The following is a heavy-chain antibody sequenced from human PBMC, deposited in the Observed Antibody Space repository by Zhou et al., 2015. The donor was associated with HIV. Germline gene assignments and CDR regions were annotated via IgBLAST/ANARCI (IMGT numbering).Heavy chain of an antibody. CDR1: GGTFSSYA. D-gene: IGHD1-26*01. Sequence: QVQLVQSGAEVKKPGSSVKVSCKASGGTFSSYAISWVRQAPGQGLEWMGGIIPIFGTANYAQKFQGRVTITADESTSTAYMELSSLRSEDTAVYYCARGEGGSYYIEGYYFDYWGQGTLVTVSS. J-gene: IGHJ4*02. V-gene: IGHV1-69*12. CDR3: ARGEGGSYYIEGYYFDY. CDR2: IIPIFGTA.